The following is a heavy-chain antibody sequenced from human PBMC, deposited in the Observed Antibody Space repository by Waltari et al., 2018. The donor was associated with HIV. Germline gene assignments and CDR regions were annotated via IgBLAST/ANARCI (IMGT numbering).Heavy chain of an antibody. V-gene: IGHV1-2*02. D-gene: IGHD3-3*02. Sequence: QVQLVQSGAEVKKPGASVKVSCKASGYTFTGSYMPLVRQAPGQGLEWMGWINPNSGGTNYAQKFQGRVTMTRDTSISTAYMELSRLRSDDTAVYYCARDGLSAFEDYYYGMDVWGQGTTVTVSS. CDR2: INPNSGGT. J-gene: IGHJ6*02. CDR3: ARDGLSAFEDYYYGMDV. CDR1: GYTFTGSY.